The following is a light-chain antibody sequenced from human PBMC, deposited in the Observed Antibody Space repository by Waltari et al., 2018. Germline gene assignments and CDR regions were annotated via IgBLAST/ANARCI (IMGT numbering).Light chain of an antibody. CDR1: QGISSW. V-gene: IGKV1-5*01. CDR3: QQYNSYPIT. Sequence: DIQMTQSPSTLSASVGDRVTITCRASQGISSWLAWYQQEPGKAPKLLIYDASSLESGVPSRFSGSGSGTEFTLTISSLQPDDFATYYCQQYNSYPITFGQGTRLEIK. CDR2: DAS. J-gene: IGKJ5*01.